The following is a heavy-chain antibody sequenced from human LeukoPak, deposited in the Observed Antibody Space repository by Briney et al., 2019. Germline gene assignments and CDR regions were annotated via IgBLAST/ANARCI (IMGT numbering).Heavy chain of an antibody. Sequence: PGGSLRLSCAASGLTFSSYSMNWVRQTPGKGLEWVSYINSGSSTIYYADSVKGRFTISRDNAKNSLYLQMNSLRDEDTAVYYCARDRHSTGWYYFDYWGQGTLVTVSS. V-gene: IGHV3-48*02. CDR1: GLTFSSYS. D-gene: IGHD6-19*01. CDR2: INSGSSTI. CDR3: ARDRHSTGWYYFDY. J-gene: IGHJ4*02.